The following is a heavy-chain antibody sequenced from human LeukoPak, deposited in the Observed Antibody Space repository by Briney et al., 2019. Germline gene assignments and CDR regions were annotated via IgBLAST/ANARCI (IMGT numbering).Heavy chain of an antibody. CDR2: ISGSGGST. CDR1: GFTISTYS. CDR3: AKDQYCSSTSGYAGFDY. J-gene: IGHJ4*02. Sequence: QAGGSLRLSCAASGFTISTYSMIWVRQAPGEGLEWASVISGSGGSTYYADSVKGRFTISRDNSKNTLYVQMNSLRAEDTAVCYCAKDQYCSSTSGYAGFDYWGQGILVTVSS. D-gene: IGHD2-2*01. V-gene: IGHV3-23*01.